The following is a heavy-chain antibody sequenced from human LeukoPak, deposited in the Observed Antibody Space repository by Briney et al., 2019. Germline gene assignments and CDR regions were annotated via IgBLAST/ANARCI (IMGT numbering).Heavy chain of an antibody. CDR3: ARGDRSGYHRDFDY. Sequence: GGSLRLSCAASGFTVSSNYMSWVRQAPGKGLEWVSVIYSGGSTYYADSVKGRFTISRDNSKNTLYLQMNSLRAEDTAVYYCARGDRSGYHRDFDYWGQGTLVTVSS. V-gene: IGHV3-66*01. CDR2: IYSGGST. J-gene: IGHJ4*02. D-gene: IGHD6-25*01. CDR1: GFTVSSNY.